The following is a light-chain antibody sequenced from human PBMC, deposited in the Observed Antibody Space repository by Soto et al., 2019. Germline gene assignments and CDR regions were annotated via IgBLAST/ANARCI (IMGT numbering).Light chain of an antibody. Sequence: EIVLTQSPGTLSLSPGERATLSCRASQSVSSSYLAWYQQKPGQAPRLLIYGASSRATGIPDRFSGSGSGTDFTLTISRLEPEDFAVYYCQQYGSSQTFGQGTTGE. CDR2: GAS. J-gene: IGKJ1*01. CDR3: QQYGSSQT. V-gene: IGKV3-20*01. CDR1: QSVSSSY.